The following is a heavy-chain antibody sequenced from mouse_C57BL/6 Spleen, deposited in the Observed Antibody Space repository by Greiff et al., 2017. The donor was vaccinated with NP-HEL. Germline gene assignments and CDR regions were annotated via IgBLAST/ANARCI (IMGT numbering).Heavy chain of an antibody. V-gene: IGHV1-15*01. D-gene: IGHD2-2*01. CDR1: GYTFTDYE. Sequence: VKLVESGAELVRPGASVTLSCKASGYTFTDYEMHWVKQTPVHGLEWIGAIDPETGGTAYNQKFKGKAILTADKSSSTAYMELRSLTSEDSAVYYCTRSRGYDGDYFDYWGQGTTLTVSS. J-gene: IGHJ2*01. CDR3: TRSRGYDGDYFDY. CDR2: IDPETGGT.